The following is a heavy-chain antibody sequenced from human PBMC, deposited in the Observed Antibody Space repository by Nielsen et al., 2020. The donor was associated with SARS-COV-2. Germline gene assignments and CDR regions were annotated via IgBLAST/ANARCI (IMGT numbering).Heavy chain of an antibody. Sequence: SETLSLTCTVSGGSISSYYWSWIRQPPGKGLEWIGYIYYSGSTNYNPSLKSRVTISVDTSKNQFSLKLSSVTAADTAVYYCARDGYDYRYYYYGMDVWGQGTTVTVSS. CDR3: ARDGYDYRYYYYGMDV. J-gene: IGHJ6*02. CDR2: IYYSGST. CDR1: GGSISSYY. V-gene: IGHV4-59*12. D-gene: IGHD5-12*01.